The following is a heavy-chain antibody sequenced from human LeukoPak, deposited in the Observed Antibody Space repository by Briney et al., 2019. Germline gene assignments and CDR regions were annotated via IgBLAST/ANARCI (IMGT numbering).Heavy chain of an antibody. Sequence: GASVKVSCKASGYTFTSYGISWVRQAPGQGLEWMGWISAYNGNTNYAQKLQGRVTMTTDTSTSTAYMELRSLRSDDTAVYYCARGRYGSGSWPTVETHAFDIWGQGTMDTVSS. CDR2: ISAYNGNT. V-gene: IGHV1-18*01. D-gene: IGHD3-10*01. CDR3: ARGRYGSGSWPTVETHAFDI. CDR1: GYTFTSYG. J-gene: IGHJ3*02.